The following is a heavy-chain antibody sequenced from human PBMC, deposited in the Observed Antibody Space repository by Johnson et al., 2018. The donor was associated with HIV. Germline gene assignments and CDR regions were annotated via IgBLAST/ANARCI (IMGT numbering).Heavy chain of an antibody. Sequence: VQLVESGGGLVQPGRSLRLSCAASGFTFSSYGMHWVRQAPGKGLEWVANIKQEGSEKNYVDYVKGRFIISRDNSKNTVFLHMNSLRAEDTAVYYCAREWGEGAFDIWGQGTMVTVSS. CDR1: GFTFSSYG. J-gene: IGHJ3*02. D-gene: IGHD3-16*01. CDR2: IKQEGSEK. V-gene: IGHV3-7*01. CDR3: AREWGEGAFDI.